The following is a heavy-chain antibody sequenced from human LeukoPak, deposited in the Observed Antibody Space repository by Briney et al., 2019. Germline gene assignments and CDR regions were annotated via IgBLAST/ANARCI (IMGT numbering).Heavy chain of an antibody. CDR1: GFTFSSYA. J-gene: IGHJ4*01. CDR3: AKDQRTYGSGSFYYFDY. V-gene: IGHV3-23*01. CDR2: ISGSGGST. Sequence: AGGSLRLSCAASGFTFSSYAMSWVRQAPGKGLEWVSAISGSGGSTYYADSVKGRFTISRDNSKNTLYLQMNSLRAEDTAVYYCAKDQRTYGSGSFYYFDYWGHGTLVTVSS. D-gene: IGHD3-10*01.